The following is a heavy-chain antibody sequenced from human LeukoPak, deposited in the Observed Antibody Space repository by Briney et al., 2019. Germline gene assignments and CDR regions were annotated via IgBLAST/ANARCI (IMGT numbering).Heavy chain of an antibody. CDR2: ISWNGGST. V-gene: IGHV3-9*01. CDR3: ARGHYGSGSYYNLDY. J-gene: IGHJ4*02. D-gene: IGHD3-10*01. CDR1: GFIFEDYV. Sequence: GGSLRLSCAGSGFIFEDYVMHWVRQVPGKGLEWVSGISWNGGSTDYADSVKGRFTISRDNAKNSLHLQMNSLRAEDTAVYYCARGHYGSGSYYNLDYWGQGTLVTVSS.